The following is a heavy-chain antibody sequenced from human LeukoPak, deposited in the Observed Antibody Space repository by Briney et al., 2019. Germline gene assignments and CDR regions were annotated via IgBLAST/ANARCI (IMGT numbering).Heavy chain of an antibody. CDR3: ARPRRGYCSSTSCPSYYYYYMDV. J-gene: IGHJ6*03. V-gene: IGHV4-34*01. Sequence: PSETLSLACAVHGRSFSGYYWRWIRQPPGKGREWVGEINHSGSTNYNPSLKSRVTISVDTSKNQFSLKLSSVTAADTAVYYCARPRRGYCSSTSCPSYYYYYMDVWGKGTTVTVSS. CDR2: INHSGST. CDR1: GRSFSGYY. D-gene: IGHD2-2*01.